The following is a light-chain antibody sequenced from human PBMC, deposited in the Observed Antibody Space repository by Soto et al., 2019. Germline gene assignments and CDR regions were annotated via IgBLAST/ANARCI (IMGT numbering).Light chain of an antibody. CDR1: QSVRSN. CDR2: GAS. V-gene: IGKV3-15*01. CDR3: QHYNNWPWS. Sequence: EIVMTQSPATLSVSPGERATLSCRASQSVRSNLAWYQQKPGQAPRLLIYGASTRATGIPASFSGSGSGTEFTLTISSLQSEDFAVYYCQHYNNWPWSFAQGTKVEIK. J-gene: IGKJ1*01.